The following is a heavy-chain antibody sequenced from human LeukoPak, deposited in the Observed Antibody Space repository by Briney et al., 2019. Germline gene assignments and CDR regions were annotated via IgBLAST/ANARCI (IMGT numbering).Heavy chain of an antibody. D-gene: IGHD2-15*01. CDR2: IIPLFGTP. CDR1: GGTFSSYN. J-gene: IGHJ6*04. V-gene: IGHV1-69*06. CDR3: ASATLRCSGGSCYEMDV. Sequence: SVKVSCKASGGTFSSYNIHWVRQAPGQGLEWMGGIIPLFGTPDYAQKFQDRLTITADKSTSTAYMELSSLRSEDTAVYYCASATLRCSGGSCYEMDVWGKGTTVTVSS.